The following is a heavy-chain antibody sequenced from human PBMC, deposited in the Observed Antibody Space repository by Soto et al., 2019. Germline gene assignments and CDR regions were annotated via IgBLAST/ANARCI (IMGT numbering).Heavy chain of an antibody. V-gene: IGHV1-18*01. CDR2: ISAYNGNT. D-gene: IGHD6-13*01. CDR3: ASFSIAATDPYGMDV. CDR1: GYTFTSYG. J-gene: IGHJ6*02. Sequence: QVQLVQSGAEVKKPGASVKVSCKASGYTFTSYGISWVRQAPGQGLEWMGWISAYNGNTNYAQKLQGRVTMTTDTSTSTAYMELRSLRADDTAVYYCASFSIAATDPYGMDVWGQGTTVTVSS.